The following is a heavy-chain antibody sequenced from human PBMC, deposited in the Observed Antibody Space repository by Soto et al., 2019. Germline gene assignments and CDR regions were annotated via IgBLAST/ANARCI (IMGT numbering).Heavy chain of an antibody. CDR1: GGTISSYY. D-gene: IGHD1-26*01. Sequence: LETLSLTCPVSGGTISSYYWSWIRQPPGKGLEWIGYIYYSGSTNYNPSLKSRVTISVDTSKNQFSLKLTSVTAADTAVYHCARHVGNSPPGSWGQGTLVTVSS. V-gene: IGHV4-59*08. J-gene: IGHJ4*02. CDR3: ARHVGNSPPGS. CDR2: IYYSGST.